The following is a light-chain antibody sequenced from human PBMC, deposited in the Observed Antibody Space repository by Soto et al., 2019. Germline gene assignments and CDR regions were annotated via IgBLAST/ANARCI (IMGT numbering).Light chain of an antibody. V-gene: IGKV3-20*01. CDR2: GAS. J-gene: IGKJ1*01. CDR1: QSVSSSY. Sequence: EIVLTQSPGTLSLSPGERATLSCRASQSVSSSYLAWYQQKPGQAPRLLIYGASSRATGIPDRFSGSGSGTEFTLTISSLQPDDFASYYCQQYNTFSPTLGQGTKVDIK. CDR3: QQYNTFSPT.